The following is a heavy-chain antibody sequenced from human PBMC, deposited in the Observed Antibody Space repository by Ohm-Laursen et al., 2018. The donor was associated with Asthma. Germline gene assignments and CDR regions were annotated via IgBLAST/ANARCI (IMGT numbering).Heavy chain of an antibody. CDR1: GFTFSSYA. Sequence: SLRLPCSASGFTFSSYAMHWVRQAPGKGLEWVAVISYDGSNKYYADSVKGRFTISRDNSKNTLYLQMNSLGAEDTAVYYCARARHKVYEESSGYYCFDYWGPGTLVTVSS. J-gene: IGHJ4*02. D-gene: IGHD3-22*01. CDR2: ISYDGSNK. V-gene: IGHV3-30-3*01. CDR3: ARARHKVYEESSGYYCFDY.